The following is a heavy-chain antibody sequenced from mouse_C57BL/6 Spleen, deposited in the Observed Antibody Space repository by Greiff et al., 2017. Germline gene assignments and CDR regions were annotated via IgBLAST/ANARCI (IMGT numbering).Heavy chain of an antibody. CDR3: AKSGSYPIWFAY. CDR2: IDPSDSYT. V-gene: IGHV1-69*01. D-gene: IGHD1-3*01. Sequence: QVQLQQPGAELVMPGASVKLSCKASGYTFTSYWMHWVKQRPGQGLEWIGEIDPSDSYTNYNQKFKGKATLTVDKSSSTAYMQLSSLTSEDSAVYYCAKSGSYPIWFAYWGQGTLVTVSA. J-gene: IGHJ3*01. CDR1: GYTFTSYW.